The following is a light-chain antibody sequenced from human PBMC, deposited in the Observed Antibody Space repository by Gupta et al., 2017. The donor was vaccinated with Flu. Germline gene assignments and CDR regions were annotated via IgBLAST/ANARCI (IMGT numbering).Light chain of an antibody. Sequence: AIQMTQSPSSLSASEGDRITITCRASQDIRNNLGWYQQKPGKAPQLLIYSASNLHTGVPPRFSGSGSGTEFTLTINRLESDDFATYFCLQERNNPWAFGQGTRVEVK. CDR2: SAS. J-gene: IGKJ1*01. V-gene: IGKV1-6*01. CDR1: QDIRNN. CDR3: LQERNNPWA.